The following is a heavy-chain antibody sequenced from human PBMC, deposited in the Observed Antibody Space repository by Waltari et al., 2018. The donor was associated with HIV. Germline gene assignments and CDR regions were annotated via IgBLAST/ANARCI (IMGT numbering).Heavy chain of an antibody. V-gene: IGHV1-2*02. D-gene: IGHD3-9*01. CDR1: GYTFTGYY. J-gene: IGHJ5*02. CDR3: ASGNYDILTGYTNWFDP. Sequence: QVQLVQSGAEVKKPGASVKVSCKASGYTFTGYYMQWVRQAPGQGLEWMGWINPNSGGTNYAQKFQGRVTMTRDTSISTAYMELSRLRSDDTAVYYCASGNYDILTGYTNWFDPWGQGTLVTVSS. CDR2: INPNSGGT.